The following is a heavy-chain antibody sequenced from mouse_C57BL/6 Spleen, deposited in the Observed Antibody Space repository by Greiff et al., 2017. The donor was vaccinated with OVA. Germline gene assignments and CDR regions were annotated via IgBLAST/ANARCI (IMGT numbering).Heavy chain of an antibody. D-gene: IGHD1-1*01. CDR2: IWPGGGT. V-gene: IGHV2-9-1*01. CDR3: ARTPITTVVATREVYFDY. CDR1: GFSLTSYA. Sequence: QVQLKESGPGLVAPSQSLSITCTVSGFSLTSYAISWVRQPPGKGLEWLGVIWPGGGTNYNSALKSRLSISKDNSKSQVFLKMNSLQTDDTARYYCARTPITTVVATREVYFDYWGQGTTLTVSS. J-gene: IGHJ2*01.